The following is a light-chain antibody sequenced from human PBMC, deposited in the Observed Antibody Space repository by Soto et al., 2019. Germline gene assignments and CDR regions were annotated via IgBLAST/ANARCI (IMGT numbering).Light chain of an antibody. V-gene: IGKV3-20*01. CDR2: GAS. CDR3: QQCGSSLWT. Sequence: EIVLTQSPGTLSLSPGERATLSCRASQSVSNNYLAWYQQKPGQAPRLLIYGASSRATGIPDRFSGSGSGTDFTLTISRLEPEDFAVYYCQQCGSSLWTFGQGTKVDIK. CDR1: QSVSNNY. J-gene: IGKJ1*01.